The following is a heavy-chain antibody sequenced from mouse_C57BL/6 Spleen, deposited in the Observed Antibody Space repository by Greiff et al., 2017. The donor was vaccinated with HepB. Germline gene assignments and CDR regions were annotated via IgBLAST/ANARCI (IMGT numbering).Heavy chain of an antibody. V-gene: IGHV1-50*01. Sequence: QVQLQQPGAELVKPGASVKLSCKASGYTFTSYWMQWVKQRPGQGLEWIGEIDPSDSYTNYNQKFKGKATLTVDTSSSTAYMQLSSLTSEDSAVYYCARKGYYGSSHSYFDYWGQGTTLTVSS. J-gene: IGHJ2*01. CDR3: ARKGYYGSSHSYFDY. CDR1: GYTFTSYW. D-gene: IGHD1-1*01. CDR2: IDPSDSYT.